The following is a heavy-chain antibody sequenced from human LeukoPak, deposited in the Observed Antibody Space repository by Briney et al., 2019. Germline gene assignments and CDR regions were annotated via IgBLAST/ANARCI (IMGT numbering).Heavy chain of an antibody. V-gene: IGHV3-33*06. CDR3: AKAWAWGELSPMDY. CDR1: GFTFSSYG. CDR2: IWYDGSNK. J-gene: IGHJ4*02. D-gene: IGHD7-27*01. Sequence: PGGSLRLSCAASGFTFSSYGMHWVRQAPGKGLEWVAVIWYDGSNKYYADSVKGRFTISRDNSKNTLYLQMNSLRAEDTAVYYCAKAWAWGELSPMDYWGQGTLVTVSS.